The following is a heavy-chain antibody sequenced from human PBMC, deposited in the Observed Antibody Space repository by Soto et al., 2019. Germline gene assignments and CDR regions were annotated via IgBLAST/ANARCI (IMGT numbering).Heavy chain of an antibody. J-gene: IGHJ3*02. CDR2: IHYSGSA. CDR3: ASVLSNGFEI. CDR1: GGSISGFY. V-gene: IGHV4-59*08. Sequence: QVQLQESGPGLVRPSETLSLTCAVSGGSISGFYWSWIRQPPGKGLQWIGYIHYSGSANYSPSLKSRVTMSVDKSKTQFSLNVNSVTAADTAVYYCASVLSNGFEIWGQGTMVTVSS. D-gene: IGHD2-8*01.